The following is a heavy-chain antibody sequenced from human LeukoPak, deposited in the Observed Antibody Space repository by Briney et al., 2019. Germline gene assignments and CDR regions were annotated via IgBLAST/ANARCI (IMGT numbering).Heavy chain of an antibody. CDR1: GFTFSSYW. CDR3: ATDRRGSNDY. D-gene: IGHD3-10*01. J-gene: IGHJ4*02. Sequence: ESLRLSCVASGFTFSSYWMTWVRQAPGKGLEWGANMRQDGNEKYYVDSVRGRFTISRDNAKNSLYLQMNSLRAEDTAVYYCATDRRGSNDYWGQGTLVTVSS. CDR2: MRQDGNEK. V-gene: IGHV3-7*01.